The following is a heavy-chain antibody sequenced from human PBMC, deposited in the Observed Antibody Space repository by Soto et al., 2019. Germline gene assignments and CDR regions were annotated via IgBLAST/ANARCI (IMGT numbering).Heavy chain of an antibody. J-gene: IGHJ5*02. Sequence: QVQLQESGPGLVKPSETLSLTCTVSGGSISDYRWSWIRQPPGKGLEWIGYIYDSTITNYNPSLKSRVTISIDTSETQFSLKLSSVTAADTAVYYCARHSRGWLQSTGWFDTWGQGTLVTVSS. CDR3: ARHSRGWLQSTGWFDT. CDR2: IYDSTIT. V-gene: IGHV4-59*08. CDR1: GGSISDYR. D-gene: IGHD5-12*01.